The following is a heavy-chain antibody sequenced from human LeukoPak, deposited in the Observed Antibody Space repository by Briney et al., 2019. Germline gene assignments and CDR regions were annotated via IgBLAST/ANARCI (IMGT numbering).Heavy chain of an antibody. J-gene: IGHJ4*02. CDR2: IYYSGNT. CDR3: ARHLGGPKVHFEY. V-gene: IGHV4-59*08. D-gene: IGHD3-16*01. Sequence: SETLSLTCTVSGGSISNYYWSWIRQPPGKGLEWIGYIYYSGNTNYNPSLKSRVTISVDTSKDRFSLKLSSVTAADTAVYYGARHLGGPKVHFEYWGQGILVTVSS. CDR1: GGSISNYY.